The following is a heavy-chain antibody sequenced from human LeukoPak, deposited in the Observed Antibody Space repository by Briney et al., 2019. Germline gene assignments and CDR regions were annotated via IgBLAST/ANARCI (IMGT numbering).Heavy chain of an antibody. CDR3: ARSPSDIIAAAEFDP. Sequence: SVKVSRKASGCTFSSYAISWVRQAPGQGLEGMGRIIPILGIANYAQKFQGRVTITADKSTSTAYMELSSLRSEDTAVYYCARSPSDIIAAAEFDPWGQGTLVTVSS. V-gene: IGHV1-69*04. CDR1: GCTFSSYA. J-gene: IGHJ5*02. CDR2: IIPILGIA. D-gene: IGHD6-13*01.